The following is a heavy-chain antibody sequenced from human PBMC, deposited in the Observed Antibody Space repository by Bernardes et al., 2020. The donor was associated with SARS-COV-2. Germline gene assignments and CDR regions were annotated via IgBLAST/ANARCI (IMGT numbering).Heavy chain of an antibody. V-gene: IGHV1-2*06. J-gene: IGHJ3*02. CDR2: INPNSGGT. CDR1: GYTFPGYY. Sequence: ASVKVSCQASGYTFPGYYMHWVRQAPGQGLEWMGRINPNSGGTNYAQKFQGRVTMTRDTSISPAYLELSRLRSDDTAVYYCARDPAFDIWGQGTMVTVSS. CDR3: ARDPAFDI.